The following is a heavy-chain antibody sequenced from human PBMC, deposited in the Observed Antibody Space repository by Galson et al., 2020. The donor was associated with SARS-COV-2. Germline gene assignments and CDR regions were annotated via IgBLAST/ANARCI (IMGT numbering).Heavy chain of an antibody. Sequence: ASVKVSCKASGYTFTSYAMNWVRHAPGQGLEWMGWINTNTGNPTYAQGFTGRFVFSLETSVSTAYLQISSLKAEDTAVYYCARYWVYDSSGYHKGEAFDIWGQGTMVNVS. V-gene: IGHV7-4-1*02. CDR2: INTNTGNP. D-gene: IGHD3-22*01. CDR1: GYTFTSYA. CDR3: ARYWVYDSSGYHKGEAFDI. J-gene: IGHJ3*02.